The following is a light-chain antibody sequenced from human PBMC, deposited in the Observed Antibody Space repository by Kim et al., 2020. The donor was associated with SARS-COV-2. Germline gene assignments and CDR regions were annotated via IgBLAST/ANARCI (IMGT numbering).Light chain of an antibody. Sequence: ELTQPPSASGTPGQRVTISCYGSNSNIGSNTLNWYQQLPGTAPKLLIYNNNQRPSGVPDRFSGSKSGTSASLAISGLQSEDEADYYCATWDDSLDGPVFGGGTQLTVL. V-gene: IGLV1-44*01. CDR2: NNN. J-gene: IGLJ3*02. CDR3: ATWDDSLDGPV. CDR1: NSNIGSNT.